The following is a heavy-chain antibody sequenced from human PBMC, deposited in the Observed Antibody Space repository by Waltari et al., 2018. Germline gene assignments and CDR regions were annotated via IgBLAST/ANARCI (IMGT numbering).Heavy chain of an antibody. CDR3: ARDLIRGRIAVAGDAFDI. D-gene: IGHD6-19*01. V-gene: IGHV4-4*07. Sequence: QVQLQESGPGLVKPSETLYLTCTVSGGSISSYYWSWIRQPAGQGLEWIGRIYTSGSTNYNPSLKSRVTMSVDTSKNQFSLKLSSVTAADTAVYYCARDLIRGRIAVAGDAFDIWGQGTMVTVSS. J-gene: IGHJ3*02. CDR2: IYTSGST. CDR1: GGSISSYY.